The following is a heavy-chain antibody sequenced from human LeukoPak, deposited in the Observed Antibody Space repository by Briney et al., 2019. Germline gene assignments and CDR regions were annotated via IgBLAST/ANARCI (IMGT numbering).Heavy chain of an antibody. CDR2: IYASGIT. J-gene: IGHJ4*02. Sequence: KPSETLSLTCTVPGGSISSDYWSWIRQPPGKGLECIGWIYASGITNYNPSLKSRVTISVDTSKNQFSLKLTSVNAADTAVYYCARLGSGWPFDYWGQGTLVTVSS. D-gene: IGHD6-25*01. CDR3: ARLGSGWPFDY. V-gene: IGHV4-4*09. CDR1: GGSISSDY.